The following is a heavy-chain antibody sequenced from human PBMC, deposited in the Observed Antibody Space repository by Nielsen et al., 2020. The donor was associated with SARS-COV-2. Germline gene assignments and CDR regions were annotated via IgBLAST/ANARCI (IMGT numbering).Heavy chain of an antibody. J-gene: IGHJ3*02. Sequence: GGSLRLSCAASGFTFSSYSMNWVRQAPGKGLEWVAVISYDGSNKYYADSVKGRFTISRDNSKNTLYLQMNSLRAEDTAVYYCAKEGRDYDILTGYYQSGAFDIWGQGTMVTVSS. D-gene: IGHD3-9*01. CDR1: GFTFSSYS. CDR3: AKEGRDYDILTGYYQSGAFDI. CDR2: ISYDGSNK. V-gene: IGHV3-30*18.